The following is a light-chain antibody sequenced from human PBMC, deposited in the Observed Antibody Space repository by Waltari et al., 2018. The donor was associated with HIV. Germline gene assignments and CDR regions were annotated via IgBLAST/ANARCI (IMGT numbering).Light chain of an antibody. CDR1: GSNVGGGDQ. CDR3: QSYDSSLSAVV. V-gene: IGLV1-40*01. J-gene: IGLJ2*01. Sequence: QSVLTQPPSVSGAQGQRVTISCSGSGSNVGGGDQVNSYQQFQGRAHKALSRDNSKRPAGVPDRFSGSKSGTSGSLAITGLQAEDEAYYYCQSYDSSLSAVVFGGGPKLTVL. CDR2: DNS.